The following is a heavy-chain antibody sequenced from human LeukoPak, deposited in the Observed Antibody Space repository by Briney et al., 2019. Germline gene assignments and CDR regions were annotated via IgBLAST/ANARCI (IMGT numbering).Heavy chain of an antibody. D-gene: IGHD6-13*01. CDR2: ISAYNGDT. V-gene: IGHV1-18*01. CDR1: GYTFTSYG. J-gene: IGHJ4*02. CDR3: ARVAEQHLQYYYDY. Sequence: ASVKVSCKASGYTFTSYGFTWVQQAPGQGLEWMGWISAYNGDTNYAQKVQGRVTMTTDTSTSTASMELRSLTSDDTAVYYCARVAEQHLQYYYDYWGQGTLVTVSS.